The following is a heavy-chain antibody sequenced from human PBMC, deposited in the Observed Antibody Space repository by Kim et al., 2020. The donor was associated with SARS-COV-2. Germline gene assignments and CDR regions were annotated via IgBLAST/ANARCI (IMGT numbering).Heavy chain of an antibody. CDR2: IIPIFGTA. CDR3: AREVLFTGNYYYDSRSSGYYYYGMDV. V-gene: IGHV1-69*13. D-gene: IGHD3-22*01. Sequence: SVKVSCKASGGTFSSYAISWVRQAPGQGLEWMGGIIPIFGTANYAQKFQGRVTITADESTSTAYMELSSLRSEDTAVYYCAREVLFTGNYYYDSRSSGYYYYGMDVWGQGTTVTVSS. J-gene: IGHJ6*02. CDR1: GGTFSSYA.